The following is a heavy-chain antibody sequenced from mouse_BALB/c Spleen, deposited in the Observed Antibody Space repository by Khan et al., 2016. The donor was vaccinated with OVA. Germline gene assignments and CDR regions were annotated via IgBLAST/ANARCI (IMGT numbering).Heavy chain of an antibody. J-gene: IGHJ3*01. CDR1: GYTFISYY. V-gene: IGHV1S81*02. CDR2: INPSNGGS. D-gene: IGHD2-2*01. Sequence: QVQLQQPGAELVKPGTSVKLSCKGSGYTFISYYLYWVKERPGQGLEWIGEINPSNGGSNFNEKFKSKATLTVDKSSSTAYMQLSSLTSEDSAVYYCTRSGYGSFAYWGQGTLVTVSA. CDR3: TRSGYGSFAY.